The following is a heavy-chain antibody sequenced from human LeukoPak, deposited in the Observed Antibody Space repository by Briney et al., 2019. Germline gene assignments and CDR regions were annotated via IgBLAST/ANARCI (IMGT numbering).Heavy chain of an antibody. Sequence: ASVTVSCKASGYTFTDYYMHWVRQAPGQGLEWMGWIHPNSGVTNSAQKFQGRVTMTRDTSISTAYMELSRLISENTVVYYYARVPHYDFWSGYLMDDAFDIWGQGTMVTVSS. CDR2: IHPNSGVT. V-gene: IGHV1-2*02. CDR1: GYTFTDYY. D-gene: IGHD3-3*01. CDR3: ARVPHYDFWSGYLMDDAFDI. J-gene: IGHJ3*02.